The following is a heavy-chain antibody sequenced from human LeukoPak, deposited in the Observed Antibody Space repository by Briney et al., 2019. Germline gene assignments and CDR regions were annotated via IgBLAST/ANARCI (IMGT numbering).Heavy chain of an antibody. CDR2: ISSSSSYI. J-gene: IGHJ4*02. V-gene: IGHV3-21*01. D-gene: IGHD1-26*01. CDR3: ASGIGSYVPSVFDY. CDR1: GCTFSSYS. Sequence: PGGSLRLSCAASGCTFSSYSMNWVRQAPGKGLEWVSFISSSSSYIYYADSVKGRFTISRDNAKNSLYLQMNSLRAEDTAVYYCASGIGSYVPSVFDYWGQGTLVTVSS.